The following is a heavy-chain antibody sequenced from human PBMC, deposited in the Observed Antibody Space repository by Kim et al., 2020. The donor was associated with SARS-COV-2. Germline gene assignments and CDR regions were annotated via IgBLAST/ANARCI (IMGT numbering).Heavy chain of an antibody. Sequence: SQSLKSRLTITKDTSKNQVVLTMTNMDPVDTATYYCAHRTSSWTLGTFDYWGQGTLVTVSS. D-gene: IGHD6-13*01. CDR3: AHRTSSWTLGTFDY. J-gene: IGHJ4*02. V-gene: IGHV2-5*01.